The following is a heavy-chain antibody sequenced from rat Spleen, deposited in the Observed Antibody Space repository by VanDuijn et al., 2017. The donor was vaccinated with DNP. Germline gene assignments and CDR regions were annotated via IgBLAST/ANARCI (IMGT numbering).Heavy chain of an antibody. CDR1: GFTFSSYW. CDR2: INTDAGST. CDR3: AKGRGSRYAMDA. V-gene: IGHV5-58*01. Sequence: EVQLVETGGGLVQPGRSLKLSCVASGFTFSSYWMYWIRQAPGKGLEWVASINTDAGSTYYPDSVKGRFTISRDNAENTVYLQMNSLRSEDTATYYCAKGRGSRYAMDAWGQGTSVTVSS. J-gene: IGHJ4*01. D-gene: IGHD1-2*01.